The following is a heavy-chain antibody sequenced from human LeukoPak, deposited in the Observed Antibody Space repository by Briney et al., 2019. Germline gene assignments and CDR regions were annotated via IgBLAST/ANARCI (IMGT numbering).Heavy chain of an antibody. CDR1: GFTVSSNS. D-gene: IGHD3-10*01. J-gene: IGHJ4*02. CDR2: IYSGGRT. CDR3: ARDSGPLGELLGFDY. V-gene: IGHV3-66*01. Sequence: PGGSVRLSCAASGFTVSSNSMSWVRQAPGKGLEWVSVIYSGGRTYYADSVKGRFTISKDNSKNTLYLQMNSLRAEDTAVYYCARDSGPLGELLGFDYWGQGTLVTVSS.